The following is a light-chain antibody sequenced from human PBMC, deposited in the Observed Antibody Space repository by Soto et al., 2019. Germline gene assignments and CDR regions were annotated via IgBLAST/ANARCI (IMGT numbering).Light chain of an antibody. J-gene: IGKJ5*01. CDR2: GAS. Sequence: EIVSTQSPGTLSLSPGERATHSCRASQSVSSSYLAWYQQQPGQAPRLLIYGASTRAAGIPDRFSGSGSGTDFTLTITRLEPEDSAVYFCQQYTGPPTTFGQGTRLEIK. CDR3: QQYTGPPTT. V-gene: IGKV3-20*01. CDR1: QSVSSSY.